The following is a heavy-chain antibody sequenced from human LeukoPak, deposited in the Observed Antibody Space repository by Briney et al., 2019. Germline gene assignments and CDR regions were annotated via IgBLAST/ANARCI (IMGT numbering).Heavy chain of an antibody. CDR3: SVVRGWYVSY. CDR1: GGSISSSSYY. J-gene: IGHJ4*02. V-gene: IGHV4-39*01. Sequence: LETLSLTCTVSGGSISSSSYYWGWIRQPPGKGLEWIGSIYYSGSTYYNPSLKSRVTISVDTSKNQFSLKLSSVTAADTAVYCASVVRGWYVSYWGQGTLVTVSS. CDR2: IYYSGST. D-gene: IGHD6-19*01.